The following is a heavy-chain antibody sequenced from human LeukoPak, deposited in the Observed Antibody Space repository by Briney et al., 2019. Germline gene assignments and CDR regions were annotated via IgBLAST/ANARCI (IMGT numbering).Heavy chain of an antibody. J-gene: IGHJ3*02. CDR3: AKGANTYYYDSSGYYYAVDAFDI. CDR2: ISGSGGST. D-gene: IGHD3-22*01. Sequence: GGSLRLSCAASGFTFSSYAMSWVRQAPGKGLGWVSAISGSGGSTYYADSVKGRFTISRDNSKNTLYLQMNSLRAEDTAVYYCAKGANTYYYDSSGYYYAVDAFDIWGQGTMVTVSS. V-gene: IGHV3-23*01. CDR1: GFTFSSYA.